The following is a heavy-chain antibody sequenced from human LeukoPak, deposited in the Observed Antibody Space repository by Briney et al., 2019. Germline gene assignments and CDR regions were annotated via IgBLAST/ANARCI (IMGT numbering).Heavy chain of an antibody. V-gene: IGHV4-34*01. CDR1: GGSFSGYY. CDR2: INHSGST. D-gene: IGHD6-6*01. J-gene: IGHJ6*03. Sequence: PSETLSLTCAVYGGSFSGYYWSWIRQPPGKGLEWIGEINHSGSTNYNPSLKSRVTISVDTSKNQFSLELSSVTAADTAVYYCARGRMAARPGFYYYYYMDVWGKGTTVTVSS. CDR3: ARGRMAARPGFYYYYYMDV.